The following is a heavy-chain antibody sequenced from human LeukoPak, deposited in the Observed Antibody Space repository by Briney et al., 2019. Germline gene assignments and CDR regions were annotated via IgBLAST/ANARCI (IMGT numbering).Heavy chain of an antibody. CDR3: ARDFHYYDSSGYYPNY. CDR1: GFTFSGYG. CDR2: ISGSGGST. V-gene: IGHV3-23*01. D-gene: IGHD3-22*01. Sequence: PGGTLRLSCAASGFTFSGYGMSWVRQAPGKGLKWVSAISGSGGSTYYADSVKGRFTISRDNSKNTLYLQMNSLRAEDTAVYYCARDFHYYDSSGYYPNYWGQGTLVTVSS. J-gene: IGHJ4*02.